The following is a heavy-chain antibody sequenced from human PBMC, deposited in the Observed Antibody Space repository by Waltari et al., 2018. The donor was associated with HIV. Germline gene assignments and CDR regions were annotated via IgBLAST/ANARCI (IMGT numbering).Heavy chain of an antibody. CDR1: GGSISSSSYY. Sequence: QLQLQESGPGLVKPSETLSLTCTVSGGSISSSSYYWGWIRQPPGKGLAWIGSIYYRGSTSYNPSLKSRVTISVDTSKNQFSLKLSSVTAADTAVYYCARAGRVTMIVVVITTGDAFDIWGQGTMVTVSS. CDR2: IYYRGST. J-gene: IGHJ3*02. D-gene: IGHD3-22*01. V-gene: IGHV4-39*01. CDR3: ARAGRVTMIVVVITTGDAFDI.